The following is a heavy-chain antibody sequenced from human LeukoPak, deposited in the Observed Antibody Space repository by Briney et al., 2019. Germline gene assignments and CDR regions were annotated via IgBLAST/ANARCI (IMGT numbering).Heavy chain of an antibody. CDR2: INHSGST. J-gene: IGHJ6*03. V-gene: IGHV4-34*01. CDR3: AREQITSTNYYYYYMDV. Sequence: PSETLSLTCAVYGGSFSGYYWSWIRQPPGKGLEWIGEINHSGSTNYNPSLKSRVTISVDTSKNQFSLKLSSVTAADTAVYYCAREQITSTNYYYYYMDVWGKGTTVTVSS. CDR1: GGSFSGYY. D-gene: IGHD2-2*01.